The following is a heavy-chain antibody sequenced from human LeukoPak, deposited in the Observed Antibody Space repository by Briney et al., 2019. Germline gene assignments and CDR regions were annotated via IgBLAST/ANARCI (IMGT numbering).Heavy chain of an antibody. V-gene: IGHV4-39*07. CDR2: IYYSGST. CDR1: GGSISTSSYY. Sequence: SETLSLTCTVAGGSISTSSYYWGWIRQPPGKGLEWIGSIYYSGSTYYNPSLKSRVTISVDTSKNQFSLKLSSVTAADTAVYYCASAVAETPFDYWGQGTLVTVSS. CDR3: ASAVAETPFDY. J-gene: IGHJ4*02. D-gene: IGHD6-19*01.